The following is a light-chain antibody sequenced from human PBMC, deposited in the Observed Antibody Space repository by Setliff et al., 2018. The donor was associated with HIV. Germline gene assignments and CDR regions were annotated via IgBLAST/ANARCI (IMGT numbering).Light chain of an antibody. CDR3: TSYTSSYTLG. V-gene: IGLV2-14*01. CDR1: SSDVGGYNY. CDR2: EVS. J-gene: IGLJ1*01. Sequence: QSVLTQPASVSGSPGQSITISCTGTSSDVGGYNYVSWYQQHPGKAPKVMIYEVSNRPAGVSNRFSGSKSGNTASLTISGLQAEDEANYHCTSYTSSYTLGVGTGTKVTV.